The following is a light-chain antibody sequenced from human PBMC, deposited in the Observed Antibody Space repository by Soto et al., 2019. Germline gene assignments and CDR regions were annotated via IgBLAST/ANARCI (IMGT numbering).Light chain of an antibody. V-gene: IGKV3-15*01. CDR1: QSVNSD. J-gene: IGKJ1*01. CDR3: QQYNNWPRT. CDR2: GAS. Sequence: ETAMTQSPATLSVSPGERATLSCRASQSVNSDLAWYQQKPGQAPRLLIYGASTRATGIPARFSGSGSGTEFTLTISSLQSEDFAVYYCQQYNNWPRTFGQGTKVDIK.